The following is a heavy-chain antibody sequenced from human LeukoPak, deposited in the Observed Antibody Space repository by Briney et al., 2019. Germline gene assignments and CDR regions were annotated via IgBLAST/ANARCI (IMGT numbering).Heavy chain of an antibody. CDR2: MSPDSGYT. V-gene: IGHV1-8*01. D-gene: IGHD2-15*01. Sequence: ASVKVSCKASGYTFTSYDITWVRQATGQGLEWMGWMSPDSGYTGYAQTFQGRVTLTRNTSVSTAFMELSSLRSEDTAVYYCARRLYGSGWFDPWGQGTLVTVSS. CDR3: ARRLYGSGWFDP. J-gene: IGHJ5*02. CDR1: GYTFTSYD.